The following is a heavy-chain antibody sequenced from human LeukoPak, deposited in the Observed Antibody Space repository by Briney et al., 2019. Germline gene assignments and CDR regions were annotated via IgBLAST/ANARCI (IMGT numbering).Heavy chain of an antibody. J-gene: IGHJ4*02. Sequence: ASVKVSCKASDYTFTSYGISWVRLAPGQGLEWMGWISAYNGNTNYAQKLQGRVTMTTDTSTSTAYMELRSLRSDDTAVYYCARDRPFYYDSSGYPYYFDYWGQGTLVTVSS. V-gene: IGHV1-18*01. CDR2: ISAYNGNT. CDR1: DYTFTSYG. CDR3: ARDRPFYYDSSGYPYYFDY. D-gene: IGHD3-22*01.